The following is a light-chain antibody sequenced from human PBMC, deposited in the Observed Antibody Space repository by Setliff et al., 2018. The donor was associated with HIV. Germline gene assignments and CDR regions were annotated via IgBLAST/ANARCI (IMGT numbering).Light chain of an antibody. CDR1: SSDIGGYNY. J-gene: IGLJ3*02. Sequence: QSALAQPASMSGSPGQSITISCTGTSSDIGGYNYVSWYQQLPGNTPKLLIYDVTNRPSGVPDRFSGSKSANTASLTISGLQAEDEADYYCSSFTSSKALLFGGGTKVTVL. V-gene: IGLV2-14*03. CDR2: DVT. CDR3: SSFTSSKALL.